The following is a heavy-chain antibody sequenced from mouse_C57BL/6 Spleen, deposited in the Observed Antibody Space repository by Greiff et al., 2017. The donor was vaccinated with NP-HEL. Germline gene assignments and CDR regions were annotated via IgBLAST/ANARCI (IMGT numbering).Heavy chain of an antibody. CDR1: GFTFSSYA. V-gene: IGHV5-4*03. D-gene: IGHD3-2*02. CDR3: ARGGSGYPY. CDR2: ISDGGSYT. J-gene: IGHJ3*01. Sequence: EVKLVESGGGLVKPGGSLKLSCAASGFTFSSYAMSWVRQTPEKRLEWVATISDGGSYTYYPDNVKGRFTISRDNAKNNLYLQMSHLKSEDTAMYYCARGGSGYPYWGQGTLVTVSA.